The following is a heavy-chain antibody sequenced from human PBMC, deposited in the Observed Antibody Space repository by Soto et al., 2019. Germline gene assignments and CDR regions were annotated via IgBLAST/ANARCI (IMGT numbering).Heavy chain of an antibody. Sequence: PGGSLRLSCAASGFTFSSYGMHWVRQAPGKGLEWVAVIWYDGSNKYYADSVKGRFTISRDNSKNTMYLQMNSLRAEDTAVYYCARESIMMVRGWYYYIGMDVWGEGTT. J-gene: IGHJ6*02. D-gene: IGHD3-10*01. V-gene: IGHV3-33*01. CDR1: GFTFSSYG. CDR2: IWYDGSNK. CDR3: ARESIMMVRGWYYYIGMDV.